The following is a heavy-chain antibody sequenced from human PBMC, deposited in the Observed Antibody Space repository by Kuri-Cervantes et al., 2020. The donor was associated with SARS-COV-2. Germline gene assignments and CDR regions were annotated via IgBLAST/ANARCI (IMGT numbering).Heavy chain of an antibody. Sequence: GGSLRLSCAASGFTFSSYWMSWVRQAPGKGLEWVANIRQDGSEKYYVDSVKGRFTISRDSAKNSLYLQMNSLRAEDTAVYYCAREFFGVVNGYFDYWGQGTLVTVSS. D-gene: IGHD3-3*01. CDR2: IRQDGSEK. CDR3: AREFFGVVNGYFDY. V-gene: IGHV3-7*01. J-gene: IGHJ4*02. CDR1: GFTFSSYW.